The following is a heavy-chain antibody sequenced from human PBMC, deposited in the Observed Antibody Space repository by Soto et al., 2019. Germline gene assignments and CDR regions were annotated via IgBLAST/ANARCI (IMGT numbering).Heavy chain of an antibody. Sequence: SETLSLTCTVSGGSVSSDTHYWSWIRQPPGKRLEWIGLIYSSGSTNYNPSLKSRVTMSVDTSKNQFSLKLRSVIVADTAVYHCARFVRSCSGTTCYTRADVWGQGTTVTASS. CDR3: ARFVRSCSGTTCYTRADV. CDR1: GGSVSSDTHY. D-gene: IGHD2-2*02. CDR2: IYSSGST. J-gene: IGHJ6*02. V-gene: IGHV4-61*01.